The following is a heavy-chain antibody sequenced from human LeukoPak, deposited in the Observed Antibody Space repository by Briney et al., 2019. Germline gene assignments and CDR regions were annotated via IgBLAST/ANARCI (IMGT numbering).Heavy chain of an antibody. CDR1: GGSISSYY. CDR2: IYYSGST. Sequence: PSETLSLTCTVSGGSISSYYWSWIRQPPGKGLEWIGYIYYSGSTNYNPSLKSRVTISVDTSKNQFSLKLSSVTAADTAVYYCAREIGIRFDYWGQGTLVTVSS. D-gene: IGHD1-14*01. V-gene: IGHV4-59*12. CDR3: AREIGIRFDY. J-gene: IGHJ4*02.